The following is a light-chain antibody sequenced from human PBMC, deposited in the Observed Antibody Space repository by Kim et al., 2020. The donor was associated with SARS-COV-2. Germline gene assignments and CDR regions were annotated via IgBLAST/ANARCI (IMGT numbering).Light chain of an antibody. CDR1: QDIKNY. CDR2: GAS. J-gene: IGKJ4*01. Sequence: DIQMTQSPSSLSASIGDKITITCRASQDIKNYLGWFQQKPGKAPKSLIYGASSLQSGVPSRFSGSGSGTDFTLTISSLQPEDFATYYCQHYSDYPLTFGGGTKVDI. CDR3: QHYSDYPLT. V-gene: IGKV1-16*01.